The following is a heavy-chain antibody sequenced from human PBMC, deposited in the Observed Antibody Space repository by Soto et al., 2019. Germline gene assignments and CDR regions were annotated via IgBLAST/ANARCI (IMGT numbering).Heavy chain of an antibody. Sequence: SETLSLTCAVYGGSFSGYYWSWIRQPPGKGLEWIGEINHSGSTNYNTSLKRRGTISVETSKNQTSLKMRYVNAADTAGYYCERAPHYYFWTGDPIHYYYGMDFWGQGTTVTVSS. CDR3: ERAPHYYFWTGDPIHYYYGMDF. J-gene: IGHJ6*02. CDR2: INHSGST. D-gene: IGHD3-3*01. V-gene: IGHV4-34*01. CDR1: GGSFSGYY.